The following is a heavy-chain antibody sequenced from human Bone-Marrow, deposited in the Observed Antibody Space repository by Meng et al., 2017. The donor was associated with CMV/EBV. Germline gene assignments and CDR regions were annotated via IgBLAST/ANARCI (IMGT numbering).Heavy chain of an antibody. V-gene: IGHV1-69*04. CDR1: GGTFSSYT. J-gene: IGHJ6*02. Sequence: SVKVSCKASGGTFSSYTISWVRRAPGQGLEWMGRIIPILGIANYAQKFQGRVTITADKSTSTAYMELSSLRSEDTAVYYCARDRYCSITSCYASVSWYYYGMDAWGQGTTVTVSS. CDR2: IIPILGIA. CDR3: ARDRYCSITSCYASVSWYYYGMDA. D-gene: IGHD2-2*01.